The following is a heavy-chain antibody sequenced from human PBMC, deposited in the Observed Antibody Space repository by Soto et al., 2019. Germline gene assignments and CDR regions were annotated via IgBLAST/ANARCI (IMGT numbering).Heavy chain of an antibody. J-gene: IGHJ5*02. D-gene: IGHD3-22*01. CDR2: IDPSDSYT. CDR1: GYSFTSYW. CDR3: VAYSYGFTYYYDSSGYRRASGFDP. Sequence: PGESLKISCKGSGYSFTSYWISWVRQMPGKGLEWMGRIDPSDSYTNYSPSFQGHVTISADKSISTAYLQWSSLKASDTAMYYCVAYSYGFTYYYDSSGYRRASGFDPWGQGTLVTVSS. V-gene: IGHV5-10-1*01.